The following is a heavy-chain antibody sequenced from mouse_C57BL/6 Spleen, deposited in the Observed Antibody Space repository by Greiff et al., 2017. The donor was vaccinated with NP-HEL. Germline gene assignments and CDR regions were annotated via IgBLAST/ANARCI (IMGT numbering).Heavy chain of an antibody. Sequence: QVQLQQSGAELVRPGTSVKVSCKASGYAFTNYLIEWVKQRPGQGLEWIGVINPGSGGTNYNEKFKGKATLTADKSSSTAYMQLSSLTSEDSAVYFCASYYYGSSYGAMDYWGQGTTLTVSS. V-gene: IGHV1-54*01. CDR1: GYAFTNYL. CDR2: INPGSGGT. D-gene: IGHD1-1*01. J-gene: IGHJ2*01. CDR3: ASYYYGSSYGAMDY.